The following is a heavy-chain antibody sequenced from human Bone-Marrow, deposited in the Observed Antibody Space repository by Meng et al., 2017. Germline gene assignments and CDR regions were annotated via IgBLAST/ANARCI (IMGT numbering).Heavy chain of an antibody. CDR3: TIYTSGHI. D-gene: IGHD6-19*01. CDR1: RVNFSDSE. Sequence: EVLLGGSGGGLGQPGGSRKITRAGPRVNFSDSEIPWGRHASGEGLEWVGRIGTKPKSFAAAFAASVGGRFTNSRDDSKNTAYLQMNSLKTEDTAVYYCTIYTSGHIWGQGTMVTVSS. V-gene: IGHV3-73*02. CDR2: IGTKPKSFAA. J-gene: IGHJ3*02.